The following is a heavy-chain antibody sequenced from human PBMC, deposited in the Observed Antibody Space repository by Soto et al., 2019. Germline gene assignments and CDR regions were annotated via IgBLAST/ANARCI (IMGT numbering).Heavy chain of an antibody. V-gene: IGHV3-30*03. CDR2: ISYHGNDK. CDR3: ARDYSSYGPFDY. CDR1: GFIFSSYG. Sequence: PGGSLRLSCVVSGFIFSSYGMHWVRQAPGKGLEWVAAISYHGNDKYYADSVKGRFTVSRDNSKNSLYLQMNSLRAEDTAVYYCARDYSSYGPFDYWGQGTLVTVSS. J-gene: IGHJ4*02. D-gene: IGHD5-18*01.